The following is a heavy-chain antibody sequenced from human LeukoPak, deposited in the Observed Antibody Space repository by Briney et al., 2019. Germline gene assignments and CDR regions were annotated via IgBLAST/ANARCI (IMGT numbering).Heavy chain of an antibody. D-gene: IGHD6-13*01. V-gene: IGHV1-46*01. CDR3: ARDLFSSSWYGRYYFDY. CDR1: GYTFTLYY. CDR2: INPSGGTA. J-gene: IGHJ4*02. Sequence: ASVKVSCKASGYTFTLYYMHWVRQAPGQGLEWMGIINPSGGTANYAQKFQGRVTVTRDTSTSTVYMELSSLRSEDTAAYYCARDLFSSSWYGRYYFDYWGQGTLVTVSS.